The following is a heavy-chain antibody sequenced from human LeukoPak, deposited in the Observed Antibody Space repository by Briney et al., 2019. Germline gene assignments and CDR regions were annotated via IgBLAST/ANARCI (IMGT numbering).Heavy chain of an antibody. D-gene: IGHD5-12*01. CDR2: IRYDGSNK. V-gene: IGHV3-30*02. Sequence: GGSLRLSCAASGFSFSSYAMHWVRQAPGKGLEWVAFIRYDGSNKYYADSVKGRFTISRDNSKNTLYLQMNSLRAEDTAVYYCAKDTVKVTTIRRVPHYMDVWGKGTTVTISS. CDR1: GFSFSSYA. J-gene: IGHJ6*03. CDR3: AKDTVKVTTIRRVPHYMDV.